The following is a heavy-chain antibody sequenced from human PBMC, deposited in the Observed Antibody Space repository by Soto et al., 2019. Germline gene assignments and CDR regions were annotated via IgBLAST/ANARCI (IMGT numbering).Heavy chain of an antibody. CDR1: GFTFSTYW. V-gene: IGHV3-74*01. CDR2: IKNDGSGT. CDR3: VRGDGDYYDGNGYLGRH. Sequence: EVPLVESGGGLVQPGGSLRLSCAASGFTFSTYWMHWVRQAPGKGLVWVSRIKNDGSGTYYVDSVEGRFTISRDNAKNTLYLQMNGLRAEDTAVYYCVRGDGDYYDGNGYLGRHWGQGTLVTVSS. J-gene: IGHJ4*02. D-gene: IGHD3-22*01.